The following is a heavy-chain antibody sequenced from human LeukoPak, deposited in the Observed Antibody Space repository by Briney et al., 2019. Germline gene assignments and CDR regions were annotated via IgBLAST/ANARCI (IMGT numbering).Heavy chain of an antibody. D-gene: IGHD4-23*01. CDR2: INKDGSDK. V-gene: IGHV3-7*01. J-gene: IGHJ4*02. CDR3: ARDAGYGGNSDY. Sequence: GSLRLSCAASGFTFNMYWMTWVRQAPGKGLESVAYINKDGSDKYYVDSVKGRFTVSRDNAKNSLYLQMNSLRAEDTAVYYCARDAGYGGNSDYWGQGTLVTVSP. CDR1: GFTFNMYW.